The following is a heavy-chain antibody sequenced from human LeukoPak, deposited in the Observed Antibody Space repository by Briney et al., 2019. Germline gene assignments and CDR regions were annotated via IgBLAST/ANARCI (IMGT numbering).Heavy chain of an antibody. V-gene: IGHV3-23*01. Sequence: PGGSLRLSCAASGFTFSSYAMSWVRQAPGKGLEWVSAISGSGGSTYYADSVKGRFTISRDNSKNTLYLQMNSLRAEDTAVYYCAKDAIAAAAPTPNWFDPWSQGTLVTVSS. CDR3: AKDAIAAAAPTPNWFDP. CDR1: GFTFSSYA. J-gene: IGHJ5*02. D-gene: IGHD6-13*01. CDR2: ISGSGGST.